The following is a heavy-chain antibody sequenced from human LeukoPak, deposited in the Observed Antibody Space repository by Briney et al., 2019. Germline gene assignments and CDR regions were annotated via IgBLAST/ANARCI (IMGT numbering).Heavy chain of an antibody. J-gene: IGHJ4*02. CDR3: ARQSDKAAGGTFAFDY. D-gene: IGHD6-13*01. CDR1: GDSISTYY. Sequence: SETLSLTSTVSGDSISTYYWSWIRQPAGKGLEWIGRINASGSTNYNPSLKSRVTMSVDTSKNQFSLKLSSVTAADTAVYYCARQSDKAAGGTFAFDYWGQGALVTVS. CDR2: INASGST. V-gene: IGHV4-4*07.